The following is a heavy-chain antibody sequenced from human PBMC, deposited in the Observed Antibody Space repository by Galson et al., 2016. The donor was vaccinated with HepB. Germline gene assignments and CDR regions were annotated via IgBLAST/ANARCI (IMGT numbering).Heavy chain of an antibody. CDR3: ARSGYNYYYYYGMDV. CDR2: INHSGST. Sequence: ETLSLTCAVCGGSFSGYHWSWIRQPPGKGLEWIGEINHSGSTNYNPSLKSRVTISVDTSKNQFSLKLSSVTAADTAVYYCARSGYNYYYYYGMDVWGQGTTVTVSS. V-gene: IGHV4-34*01. CDR1: GGSFSGYH. J-gene: IGHJ6*02. D-gene: IGHD5-24*01.